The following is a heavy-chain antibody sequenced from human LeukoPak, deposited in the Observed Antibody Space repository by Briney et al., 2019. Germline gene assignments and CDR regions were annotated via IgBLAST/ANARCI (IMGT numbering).Heavy chain of an antibody. CDR2: IYFNGNT. CDR1: GGSISSGNYY. Sequence: PSETLSLTCTVSGGSISSGNYYWSWIRQPPGKGLEWIGYIYFNGNTYYNPSLKSRVTISVDTSKNQFSLRLSSVTAADTAVYYCARDAAVPAVWNGAFDIWGQGTMVTVSS. J-gene: IGHJ3*02. V-gene: IGHV4-30-4*02. D-gene: IGHD2-2*01. CDR3: ARDAAVPAVWNGAFDI.